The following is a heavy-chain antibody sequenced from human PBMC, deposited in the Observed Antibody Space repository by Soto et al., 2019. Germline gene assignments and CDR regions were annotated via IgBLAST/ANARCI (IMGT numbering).Heavy chain of an antibody. Sequence: QVQLQESGPGLVEASQTLSLTCTVSAATISSGGFYWSWIRQRPGKGLEWIGHIYYTGSTYYNPSLNSRVTISVDMSRNKFCLKLRCVTAADTAKYFCARDDSFYGEPGYGMNVWGQGTTVTVSS. CDR1: AATISSGGFY. CDR2: IYYTGST. D-gene: IGHD4-17*01. V-gene: IGHV4-31*03. J-gene: IGHJ6*02. CDR3: ARDDSFYGEPGYGMNV.